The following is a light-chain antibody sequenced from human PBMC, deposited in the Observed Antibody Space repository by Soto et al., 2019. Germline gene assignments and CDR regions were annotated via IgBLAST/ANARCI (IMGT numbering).Light chain of an antibody. CDR1: SXDVGDYNY. V-gene: IGLV2-14*01. Sequence: QSVLTQPASVSGSPGQSITISCTGTSXDVGDYNYVSWYEQHPAKAPKLLIFEVTNRPSGVSNRFSGSKSGNTASLTISGLQAEDEADYSCSSYTSSNTLVFGTGTKFTVL. CDR2: EVT. CDR3: SSYTSSNTLV. J-gene: IGLJ1*01.